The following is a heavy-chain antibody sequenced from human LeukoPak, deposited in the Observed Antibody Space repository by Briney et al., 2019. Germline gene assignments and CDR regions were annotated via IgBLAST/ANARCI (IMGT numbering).Heavy chain of an antibody. D-gene: IGHD3-3*01. V-gene: IGHV1-8*01. CDR3: ARGPYRYLIYDFWSGYYGDFDY. Sequence: GASVKVSCKASGYTFTSYDINWVRQATGQGLEWMGWMNPNSGNTGYAQKFQGRVTMTRNTSISTAYMELSSLRSEDTAAYYCARGPYRYLIYDFWSGYYGDFDYWGQGTLVTVSS. CDR2: MNPNSGNT. J-gene: IGHJ4*02. CDR1: GYTFTSYD.